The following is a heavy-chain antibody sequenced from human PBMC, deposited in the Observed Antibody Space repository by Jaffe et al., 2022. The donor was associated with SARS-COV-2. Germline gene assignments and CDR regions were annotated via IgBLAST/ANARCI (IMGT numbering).Heavy chain of an antibody. V-gene: IGHV3-23*01. D-gene: IGHD3-10*01. J-gene: IGHJ6*02. Sequence: EVQLLESGGGLVQPGGSLRLSCAASGFTFSSYAMSWVRQAPGKGLEWVSAISGSGGSTYYADSVKGRFTISRDNSKNTLYLQMNSLRAEDTAVYYCANPLTLWFGDFELAGRGMDVWGQGTTVTVSS. CDR3: ANPLTLWFGDFELAGRGMDV. CDR2: ISGSGGST. CDR1: GFTFSSYA.